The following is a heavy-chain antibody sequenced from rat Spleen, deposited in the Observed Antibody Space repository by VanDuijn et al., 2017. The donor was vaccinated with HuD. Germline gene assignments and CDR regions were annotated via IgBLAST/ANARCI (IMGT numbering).Heavy chain of an antibody. CDR1: GFTFSDFY. V-gene: IGHV5-7*01. J-gene: IGHJ1*01. D-gene: IGHD2-7*01. Sequence: EVQLVESGGGLVQPGRSLKLSCVASGFTFSDFYMAWVRQAPTKGLEWVASITYDGSSTYYRDSVKGRFTISRDNAKSTLYLQMDSLRSEDTATYYCARQGYLRDWYFDFWGPGTMVTVSS. CDR3: ARQGYLRDWYFDF. CDR2: ITYDGSST.